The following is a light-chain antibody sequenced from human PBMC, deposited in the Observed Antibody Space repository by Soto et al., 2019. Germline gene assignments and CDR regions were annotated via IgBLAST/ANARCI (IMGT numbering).Light chain of an antibody. CDR1: QSLFKSSNNKNY. CDR3: MQSTQLPPT. V-gene: IGKV4-1*01. CDR2: EVS. J-gene: IGKJ5*01. Sequence: DIVMTQSPDSRAVSLGERATINCKSSQSLFKSSNNKNYLAWYLQKPGQSPQLLIYEVSTRVSGVPDRFSGSGSGTDFTLEISRVETDDVGIYYCMQSTQLPPTFGQGTRLEIK.